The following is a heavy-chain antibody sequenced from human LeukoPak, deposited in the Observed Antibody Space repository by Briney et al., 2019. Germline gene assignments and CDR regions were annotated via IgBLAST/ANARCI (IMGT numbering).Heavy chain of an antibody. CDR1: GFTFSSYA. V-gene: IGHV3-23*01. D-gene: IGHD2-2*02. Sequence: GGSLRLSCAASGFTFSSYAMSWVRQAPGKGLEWVSAISGSGGSTYYADSVKGRFTISRDNSKNTLYLQMNSLRAEDTAVYYCANLIECSSTSCDTFDYWGQGTLVTVSS. CDR3: ANLIECSSTSCDTFDY. CDR2: ISGSGGST. J-gene: IGHJ4*02.